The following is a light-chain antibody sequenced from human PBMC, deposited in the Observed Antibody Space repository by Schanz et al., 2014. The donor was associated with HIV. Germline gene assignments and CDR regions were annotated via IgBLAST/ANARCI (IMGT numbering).Light chain of an antibody. CDR2: DVS. J-gene: IGLJ2*01. CDR1: SSDVGGYNY. CDR3: SSYTSSSTLV. V-gene: IGLV2-14*01. Sequence: QSALTQPASVFGSPGQSITISCTGTSSDVGGYNYVSWYQQHPGKAPKLMIYDVSNRPSGVSNRFSGSKSGNTASLTISGLQAEDEADYYCSSYTSSSTLVFGGGIKLTVL.